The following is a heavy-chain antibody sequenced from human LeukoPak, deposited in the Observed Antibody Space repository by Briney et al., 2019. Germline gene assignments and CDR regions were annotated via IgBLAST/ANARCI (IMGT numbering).Heavy chain of an antibody. J-gene: IGHJ2*01. CDR3: ARQVVRGSGWYFDL. Sequence: SETLSLTCTVSGGSISSYYWSWIRQPPGTGLEWIGSIYYSGSTYYNPSLKSRVTISVDTSKNQFSLKLSSVTAADTAVYYCARQVVRGSGWYFDLWGRGTLVTVSS. CDR2: IYYSGST. V-gene: IGHV4-39*01. CDR1: GGSISSYY. D-gene: IGHD2-15*01.